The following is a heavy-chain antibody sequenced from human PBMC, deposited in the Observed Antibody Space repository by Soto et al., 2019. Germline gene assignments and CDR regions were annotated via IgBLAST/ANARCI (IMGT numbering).Heavy chain of an antibody. CDR3: ARDPRSSSSNYYFDY. CDR1: GYTFTSYG. V-gene: IGHV1-18*01. J-gene: IGHJ4*02. Sequence: ASVKVSCKASGYTFTSYGISWVRQAPGQGLEWMGWISAYNGNTNYAQKLQGRVTMTTDTSTSTAYMELSSLRSEDTAVYYCARDPRSSSSNYYFDYWGQGTLVTVYS. D-gene: IGHD6-6*01. CDR2: ISAYNGNT.